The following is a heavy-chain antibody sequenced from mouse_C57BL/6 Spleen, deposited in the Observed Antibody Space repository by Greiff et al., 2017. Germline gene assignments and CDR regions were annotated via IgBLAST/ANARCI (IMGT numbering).Heavy chain of an antibody. CDR2: IDPSDRET. D-gene: IGHD2-4*01. V-gene: IGHV1-52*01. Sequence: VQLQQPGAELVRPGSSVKLSCKASGYTFPSSWMHLVKQRPIQDLAWIGHIDPSDRETHYPQKFKDKATFTVDKYSITAYLQLSSLTSEDSAVDYCARREGLRRGYAMDDWGQGTSVTVSS. J-gene: IGHJ4*01. CDR3: ARREGLRRGYAMDD. CDR1: GYTFPSSW.